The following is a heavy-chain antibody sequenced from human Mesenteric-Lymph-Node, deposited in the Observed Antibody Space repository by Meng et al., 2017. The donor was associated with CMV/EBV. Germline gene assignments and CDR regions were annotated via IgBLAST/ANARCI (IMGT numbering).Heavy chain of an antibody. V-gene: IGHV3-11*01. J-gene: IGHJ6*02. CDR2: ISSSRNTI. CDR3: ARDLVPGIYGMDV. D-gene: IGHD1-14*01. CDR1: GFTFSDYY. Sequence: GESLKISCAASGFTFSDYYINWIRQAPGKGLEWVSHISSSRNTIYYADSVKGRFTISRDNAKTSLYLQMNGLRAEDTAVYYCARDLVPGIYGMDVWGQGTTVTVSS.